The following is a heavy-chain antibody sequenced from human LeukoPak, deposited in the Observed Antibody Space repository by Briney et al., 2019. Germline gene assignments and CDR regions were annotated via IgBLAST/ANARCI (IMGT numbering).Heavy chain of an antibody. CDR2: IIPILGIA. Sequence: SVKVSCKASGGTFSSYAISWLRQAPGQGLEWMGRIIPILGIANYAQKFQGRVTITADKSTSTAYMELSSLRSEDTAVYYCARLERGTYDSSGYYFDYWGQGTLVTVSS. D-gene: IGHD3-22*01. CDR1: GGTFSSYA. J-gene: IGHJ4*02. CDR3: ARLERGTYDSSGYYFDY. V-gene: IGHV1-69*04.